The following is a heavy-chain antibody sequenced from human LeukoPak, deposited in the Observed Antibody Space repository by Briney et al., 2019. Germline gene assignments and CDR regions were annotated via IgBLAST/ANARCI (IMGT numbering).Heavy chain of an antibody. J-gene: IGHJ4*02. CDR1: GGSITGYY. D-gene: IGHD3-9*01. Sequence: SETPSLTCTVSGGSITGYYWSWIRQPPGKGLEWIGYLYYSGGTDYNRSLKSRVTMSVDTSKNQFSLKLRFVTAADTAVYYCARRADYFSTTGYDKFDYWGQGSLVTVSS. V-gene: IGHV4-59*08. CDR3: ARRADYFSTTGYDKFDY. CDR2: LYYSGGT.